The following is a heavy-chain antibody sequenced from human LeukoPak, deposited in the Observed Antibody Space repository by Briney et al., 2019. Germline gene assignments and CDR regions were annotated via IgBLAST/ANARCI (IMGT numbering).Heavy chain of an antibody. V-gene: IGHV4-38-2*02. CDR2: IFHSGST. D-gene: IGHD6-19*01. CDR3: TRDLGQWLVDY. CDR1: EYSISSGFY. J-gene: IGHJ4*02. Sequence: SETLSLTCSVSEYSISSGFYWAWIRQAPGKGLEWIGSIFHSGSTYYSPSLSHRAYLSVDTSKNQFSLKLSSVTAADTAVYYCTRDLGQWLVDYWGQGTLVTVSS.